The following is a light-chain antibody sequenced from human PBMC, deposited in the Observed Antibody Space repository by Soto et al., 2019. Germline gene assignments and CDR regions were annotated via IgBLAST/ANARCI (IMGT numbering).Light chain of an antibody. CDR3: QQYNNWPGT. J-gene: IGKJ1*01. V-gene: IGKV3-15*01. CDR2: GAS. CDR1: QSVSSN. Sequence: EIVMPQSPATLSVSPGERATLSCRASQSVSSNLAWYQQKPGQAPRLLNYGASTRATGIPARFSGSGSGTEFTLTISSLQSEDFAVYYCQQYNNWPGTFGQGTKVDIK.